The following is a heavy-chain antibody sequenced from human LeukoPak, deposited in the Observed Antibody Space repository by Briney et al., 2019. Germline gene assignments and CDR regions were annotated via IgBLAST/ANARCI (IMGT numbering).Heavy chain of an antibody. CDR2: INPAGGST. CDR3: ARYNGDLTGGFDY. V-gene: IGHV1-46*01. J-gene: IGHJ4*02. D-gene: IGHD4-17*01. Sequence: GASVKVSCKASGGDFSRYAISWVRQAPGQGLEWMGIINPAGGSTGYAQKFQGRVTMTRDTSTSTVYMELSSLRSEDTAVYYCARYNGDLTGGFDYWGQGTLVTVSS. CDR1: GGDFSRYA.